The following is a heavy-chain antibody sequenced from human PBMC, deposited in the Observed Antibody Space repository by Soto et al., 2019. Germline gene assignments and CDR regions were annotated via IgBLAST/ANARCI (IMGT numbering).Heavy chain of an antibody. D-gene: IGHD6-13*01. J-gene: IGHJ3*02. V-gene: IGHV3-13*01. CDR3: ARGISSIWSPDAFDI. Sequence: EVQLVESGGGLVQPGGSLRLSCAASGFTFSSYDMHWARQATGKGLEWVSAIGTAGDTYYPGSVKGRFTISRENAKNSLYLQMNSLRAGDTAVYYCARGISSIWSPDAFDIWGQGTMVTVSS. CDR2: IGTAGDT. CDR1: GFTFSSYD.